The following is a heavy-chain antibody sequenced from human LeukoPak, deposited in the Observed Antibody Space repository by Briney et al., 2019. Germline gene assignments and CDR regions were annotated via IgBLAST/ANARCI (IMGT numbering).Heavy chain of an antibody. J-gene: IGHJ4*02. CDR3: ARTNWGSFDY. CDR1: GYSISSGYY. D-gene: IGHD7-27*01. V-gene: IGHV4-38-2*02. CDR2: IYHSGST. Sequence: SETLSLTCTVSGYSISSGYYWGWIRQPPGKGLEWIGSIYHSGSTYYNPSLKSRVTISVDTSKNQFSLKLSSVTAADTAVYYCARTNWGSFDYWGQRTLVTVSS.